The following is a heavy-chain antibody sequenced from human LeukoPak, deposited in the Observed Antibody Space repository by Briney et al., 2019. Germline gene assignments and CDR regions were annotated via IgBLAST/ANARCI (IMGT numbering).Heavy chain of an antibody. J-gene: IGHJ6*03. CDR1: GFTFSTYS. CDR3: ARGDRKYYYYMDV. V-gene: IGHV3-48*01. CDR2: ISSSSSTI. D-gene: IGHD1-14*01. Sequence: GGSLRLSCAASGFTFSTYSMNWVRQAPGKGLEWVSYISSSSSTIYYADSVKGRFTISRDNAKNSLYLQMNSLRAEDTAVYYCARGDRKYYYYMDVWGKGTTVTVSS.